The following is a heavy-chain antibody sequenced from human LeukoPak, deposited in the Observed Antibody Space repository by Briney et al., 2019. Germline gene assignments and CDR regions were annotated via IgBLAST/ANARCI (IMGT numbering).Heavy chain of an antibody. CDR2: IYYSGST. CDR1: GGSISSYY. CDR3: ARVIGGNSGYSSRWYSGERYYYYYYMDV. D-gene: IGHD6-13*01. Sequence: SETLSLTCTVSGGSISSYYWSWIRQPPGKGLEWIGYIYYSGSTNYNPSLKSRVTISVDTSKNQFSLKLSSVTAADTAVYYCARVIGGNSGYSSRWYSGERYYYYYYMDVWGKGTTVTISS. V-gene: IGHV4-59*01. J-gene: IGHJ6*03.